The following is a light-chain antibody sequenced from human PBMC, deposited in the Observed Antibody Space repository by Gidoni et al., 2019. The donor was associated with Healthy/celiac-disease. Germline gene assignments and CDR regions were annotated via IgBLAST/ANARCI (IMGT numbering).Light chain of an antibody. CDR1: QSVSSSY. CDR2: GAS. J-gene: IGKJ2*01. Sequence: EIALTQSPGTLSLSPGERATLSCRASQSVSSSYLAWYQQKPGQAPRLLIYGASSRATGIPDRFSGSGSGTDFTLTISRLEPEDFAVYYCQQYGSSPYTFGQXTKLEIK. CDR3: QQYGSSPYT. V-gene: IGKV3-20*01.